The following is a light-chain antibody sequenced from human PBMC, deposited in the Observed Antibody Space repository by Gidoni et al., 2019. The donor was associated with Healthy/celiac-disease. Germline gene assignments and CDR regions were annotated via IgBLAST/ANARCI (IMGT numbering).Light chain of an antibody. CDR3: QQYNSYPWT. CDR2: KAS. J-gene: IGKJ1*01. Sequence: DIQMTQSPSTLSASVGDRVTITRRARQSISSWLAWYQQKPGKAPKLLIYKASSLESGVPSRFSGSGSGTEFTLTISILQPDDFATYYCQQYNSYPWTFGQGTKVEIK. V-gene: IGKV1-5*03. CDR1: QSISSW.